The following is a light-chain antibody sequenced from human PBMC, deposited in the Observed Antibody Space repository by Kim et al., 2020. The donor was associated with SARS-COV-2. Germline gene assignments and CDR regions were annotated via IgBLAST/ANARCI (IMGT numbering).Light chain of an antibody. J-gene: IGLJ3*02. Sequence: QSVLTQPPSVSGAPGRRVTISCIGSSSNIGAGYDVHWYQQLPGTAPKLLIYGNTNRPSGVSDRFSGSKSDTSASLAITGLQAEEEADYYCQSYDSSTGGSVFGGGTKVTVL. CDR1: SSNIGAGYD. V-gene: IGLV1-40*01. CDR2: GNT. CDR3: QSYDSSTGGSV.